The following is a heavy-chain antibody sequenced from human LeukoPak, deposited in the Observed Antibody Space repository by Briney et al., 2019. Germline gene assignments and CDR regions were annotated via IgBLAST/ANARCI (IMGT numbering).Heavy chain of an antibody. CDR1: GYTFTSYD. D-gene: IGHD4-11*01. J-gene: IGHJ4*02. V-gene: IGHV1-8*03. CDR2: MNPNSGYT. Sequence: ASVKVSCKASGYTFTSYDINWVRQATGQGLEWMGWMNPNSGYTGYAQKFQGRVTITRNTSISTAYMELSSLRSEDTAVYYCARATSTVTSEYFDYWGQGTLVTVSS. CDR3: ARATSTVTSEYFDY.